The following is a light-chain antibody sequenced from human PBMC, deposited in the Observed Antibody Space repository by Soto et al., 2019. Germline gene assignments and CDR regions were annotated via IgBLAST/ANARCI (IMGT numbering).Light chain of an antibody. J-gene: IGKJ2*01. Sequence: EIVLTQSPGTLSLSPGERATLSCRASQSVNSNFSAWYQQRPGQSPRLLIYGVSTRATGIPDRFSGSGSGTDFTLTISRLEPEDFAIYYCQQYGNSPRTFGQGTKLEIK. CDR1: QSVNSNF. V-gene: IGKV3-20*01. CDR2: GVS. CDR3: QQYGNSPRT.